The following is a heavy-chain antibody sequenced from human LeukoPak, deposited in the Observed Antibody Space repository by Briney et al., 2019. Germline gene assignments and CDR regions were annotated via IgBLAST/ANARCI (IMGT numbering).Heavy chain of an antibody. Sequence: GASVKVSCKASGYTFIDYTMHWLRQAPGQRLDWMGWINGGSGNTKYSPEFQGRVTITRDTSASTAYMELSSLRSEDTAVYYCARDLGGSSLGTYYFDYWGQGTLVTVSS. V-gene: IGHV1-3*01. CDR1: GYTFIDYT. CDR3: ARDLGGSSLGTYYFDY. CDR2: INGGSGNT. D-gene: IGHD6-13*01. J-gene: IGHJ4*02.